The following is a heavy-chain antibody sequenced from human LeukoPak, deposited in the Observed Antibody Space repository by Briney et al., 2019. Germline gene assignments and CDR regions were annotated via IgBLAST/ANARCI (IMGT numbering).Heavy chain of an antibody. Sequence: SETLSLTCTVSGGSISSGGYYWSWIRQPPGKGLEWIGYIYHSGSTYYNPSLKSRVTISVDRSKNQFSLKLSSVTAADTAVYYCARALIVVVPAALDYWGQGTLVTVSS. CDR2: IYHSGST. CDR3: ARALIVVVPAALDY. J-gene: IGHJ4*02. CDR1: GGSISSGGYY. V-gene: IGHV4-30-2*01. D-gene: IGHD2-2*01.